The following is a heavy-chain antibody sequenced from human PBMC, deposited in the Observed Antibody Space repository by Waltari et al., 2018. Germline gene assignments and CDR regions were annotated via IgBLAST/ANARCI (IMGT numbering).Heavy chain of an antibody. CDR1: GGSISSYY. J-gene: IGHJ4*02. CDR2: IYYSGST. V-gene: IGHV4-59*08. CDR3: ARLGYGDPRDYFDY. D-gene: IGHD4-17*01. Sequence: QVQLQESGPGLVKPSETLSLTYTVSGGSISSYYWSWIRPPPGKGLEWIGYIYYSGSTNYNPSLKNRVTISVDTSKNQFSLKLSSVTAADTAVYYCARLGYGDPRDYFDYWGQGTLVTVSS.